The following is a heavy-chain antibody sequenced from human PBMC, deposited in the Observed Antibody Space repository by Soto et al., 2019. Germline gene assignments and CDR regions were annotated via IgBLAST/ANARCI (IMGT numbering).Heavy chain of an antibody. CDR1: GGSISSYY. CDR2: IYYSERTSYNSGST. Sequence: SETLSLTCTVSGGSISSYYWSWIRQHPGKGLEWIGSIYYSERTSYNSGSTYYSQSLKSRVTISGDTSKSQFSPKLSSVTAADTAVYYCARHTRNQFDPWGQGTLVTVSS. J-gene: IGHJ5*02. V-gene: IGHV4-59*04. CDR3: ARHTRNQFDP.